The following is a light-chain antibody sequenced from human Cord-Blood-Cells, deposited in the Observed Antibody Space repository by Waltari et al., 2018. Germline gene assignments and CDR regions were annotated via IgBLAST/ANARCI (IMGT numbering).Light chain of an antibody. J-gene: IGLJ3*02. CDR2: DCSKQPRANSPGLVVCDID. CDR1: SSDVGGSND. V-gene: IGLV2-14*01. Sequence: QYALTQPASVSGSPGQSITISCTGSSSDVGGSNDVSWFQQHPGKTPKPLITDCSKQPRANSPGLVVCDIDERPSGVSTRFSGSKSGNTASLTISGLQAEDEADYYCSSYTSSSTWVFGGGTKLTVL. CDR3: SSYTSSSTWV.